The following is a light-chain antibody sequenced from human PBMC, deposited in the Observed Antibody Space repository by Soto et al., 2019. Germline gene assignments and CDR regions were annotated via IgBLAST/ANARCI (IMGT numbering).Light chain of an antibody. CDR1: SRDIGAYNL. V-gene: IGLV2-14*01. J-gene: IGLJ2*01. CDR2: EVR. Sequence: QSALTQPASVSGSPGQSITISCSGTSRDIGAYNLVSWYQQPPGKAPKLLIYEVRNRPSGISYRFSGSKSGTTASLTISSLLPEDEADYYCSAYISRSTLVFGGGTKLTVL. CDR3: SAYISRSTLV.